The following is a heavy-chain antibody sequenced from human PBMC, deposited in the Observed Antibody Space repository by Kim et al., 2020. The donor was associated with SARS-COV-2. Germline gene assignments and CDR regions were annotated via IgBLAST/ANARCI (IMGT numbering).Heavy chain of an antibody. J-gene: IGHJ4*02. D-gene: IGHD3-3*01. Sequence: PSLKIRVTTSVDTSKNQFSLKLSSVSAADTAVYYCARATTTIFGVVSEFDYWGQGTLVTVSS. V-gene: IGHV4-31*02. CDR3: ARATTTIFGVVSEFDY.